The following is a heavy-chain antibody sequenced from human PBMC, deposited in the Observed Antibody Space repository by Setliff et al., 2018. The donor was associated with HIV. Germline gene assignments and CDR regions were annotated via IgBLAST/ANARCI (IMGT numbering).Heavy chain of an antibody. J-gene: IGHJ4*02. V-gene: IGHV4-39*01. Sequence: SETLSLTCTVSGGSISSSSYYWGWIRQPPGKGLEWIGSIYYSASTYYNPSLKSRVTISVATSKNQFSLKLSSVAAADTAVYYCAKARRYDSPTTGDWGQGTLVTVSS. D-gene: IGHD3-22*01. CDR1: GGSISSSSYY. CDR2: IYYSAST. CDR3: AKARRYDSPTTGD.